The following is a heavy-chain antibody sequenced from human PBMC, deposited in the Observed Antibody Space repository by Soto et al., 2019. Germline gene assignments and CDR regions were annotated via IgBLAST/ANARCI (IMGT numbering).Heavy chain of an antibody. CDR2: ISAHNGNT. CDR3: ARDGRWTHGSLDFDY. J-gene: IGHJ4*02. CDR1: GYTFTSYG. V-gene: IGHV1-18*01. Sequence: GASVKVSCKASGYTFTSYGISWVRQAPGQGLEWMGWISAHNGNTNYAQKLQGRVTMTTDTSTSTAYMELRSLRSDDTAVYYCARDGRWTHGSLDFDYWGQGTLVTVSS. D-gene: IGHD4-17*01.